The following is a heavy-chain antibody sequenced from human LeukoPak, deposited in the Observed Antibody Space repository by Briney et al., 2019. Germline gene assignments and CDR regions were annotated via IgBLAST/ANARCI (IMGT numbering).Heavy chain of an antibody. CDR1: GYTFTGYY. CDR3: ARVPPWYYGMDV. J-gene: IGHJ6*02. V-gene: IGHV1-2*02. Sequence: EASVKVSCKASGYTFTGYYMHWVRQAPGQGLEWMGWINPNSGGTNYAQKFQGRVTMTRDTSISTAYMELSRLRSDDAAVYYSARVPPWYYGMDVWGQGTTVTVSS. CDR2: INPNSGGT.